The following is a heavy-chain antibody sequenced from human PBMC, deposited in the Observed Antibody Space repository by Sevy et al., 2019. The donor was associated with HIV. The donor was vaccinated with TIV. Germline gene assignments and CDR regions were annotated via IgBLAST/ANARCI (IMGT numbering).Heavy chain of an antibody. J-gene: IGHJ4*02. CDR1: GFTFSSYG. V-gene: IGHV3-33*01. CDR2: IWYDGSSK. CDR3: ASGAYYYASRTENFDY. Sequence: GGSLRLSCAASGFTFSSYGMHWVRQAPGKGLEWVALIWYDGSSKYYADSVKGRFTISRDNSKNTLDLQMNSLRAEDTAVYYCASGAYYYASRTENFDYWGQRTLVTVSS. D-gene: IGHD3-10*01.